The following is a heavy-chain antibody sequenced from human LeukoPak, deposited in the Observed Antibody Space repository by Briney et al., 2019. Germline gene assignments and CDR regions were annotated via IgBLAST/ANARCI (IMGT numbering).Heavy chain of an antibody. CDR3: ARNGGNSDYDY. CDR1: GGSISSGDYY. Sequence: SETLSLTCTVSGGSISSGDYYWSWIRQPPGKGLEWIGYIYYSGSTYYNPSLKSRVTISVDTSKNQFSLKLSSVTAADTAVYYCARNGGNSDYDYWGQGTLVTVSA. J-gene: IGHJ4*02. V-gene: IGHV4-30-4*01. CDR2: IYYSGST. D-gene: IGHD4-23*01.